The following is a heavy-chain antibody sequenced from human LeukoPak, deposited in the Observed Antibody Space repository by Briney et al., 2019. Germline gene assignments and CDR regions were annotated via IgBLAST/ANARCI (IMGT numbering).Heavy chain of an antibody. V-gene: IGHV1-46*03. D-gene: IGHD1-26*01. CDR1: GYTFTSYY. J-gene: IGHJ4*02. CDR2: INPSGGST. Sequence: ASVQVSCKASGYTFTSYYMHWVRQAPGQGLEWMGIINPSGGSTSYAQKLQGRVTITRDTSTSTVYMELSSLRSEDTAVYYCARDLLSSSGSYRVSVYFDYWGQGTLVTVSS. CDR3: ARDLLSSSGSYRVSVYFDY.